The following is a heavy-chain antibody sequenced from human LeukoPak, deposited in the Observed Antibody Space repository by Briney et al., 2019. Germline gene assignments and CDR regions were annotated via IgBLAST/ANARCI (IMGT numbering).Heavy chain of an antibody. D-gene: IGHD3-22*01. Sequence: GGSLRLSSAASGFTFSSYAMSWVRPAPRKGREWVSAISGSGGSTYYAGSVKGRFTISRDNSKNTLYLQMNSLRAEDTAVYYCAKDPGITMIVVVSYFDYWGQGTLVTVSS. J-gene: IGHJ4*02. CDR1: GFTFSSYA. CDR3: AKDPGITMIVVVSYFDY. V-gene: IGHV3-23*01. CDR2: ISGSGGST.